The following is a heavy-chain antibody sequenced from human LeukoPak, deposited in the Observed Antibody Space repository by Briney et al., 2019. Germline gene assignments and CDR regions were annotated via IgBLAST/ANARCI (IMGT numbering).Heavy chain of an antibody. CDR1: GGSFSGYY. V-gene: IGHV4-34*01. CDR3: ARWKGKDLYRYADIWFDP. CDR2: INHSGST. J-gene: IGHJ5*02. Sequence: SETLSLTCAVYGGSFSGYYWSWIRQPPGKGLEWIGEINHSGSTNYNPSLKSRVTISVDTSKNQFSLKLSSVTAADTAVYYCARWKGKDLYRYADIWFDPWGQGTLVTVSS. D-gene: IGHD2-15*01.